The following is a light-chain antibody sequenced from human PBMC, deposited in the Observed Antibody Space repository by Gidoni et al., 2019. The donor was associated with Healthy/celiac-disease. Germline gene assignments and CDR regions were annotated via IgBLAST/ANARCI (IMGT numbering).Light chain of an antibody. CDR1: QSVSSN. J-gene: IGKJ1*01. Sequence: EIVMTQSPATLSVSPGERATLSCRASQSVSSNLAWYQQKPGQAPRLLTYGASTRATGIPARFSGSGSGTEFTLTISSLQSEDFAVYYCQQYNNWPRTFXQXTKVEIK. CDR3: QQYNNWPRT. CDR2: GAS. V-gene: IGKV3-15*01.